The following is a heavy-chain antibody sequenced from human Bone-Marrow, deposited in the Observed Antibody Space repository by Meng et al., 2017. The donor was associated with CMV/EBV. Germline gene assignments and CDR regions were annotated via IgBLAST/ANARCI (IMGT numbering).Heavy chain of an antibody. Sequence: GESLKISCAASGFTFGSYGIHWVRQAPGKGLEWVAVISYDGSNKYYADSVKGRFTISRDNSKNTLYLQMNSLRAEDTAVYYCARDTPSSSGYHNWFDPWGQGTLVTVSS. J-gene: IGHJ5*02. CDR2: ISYDGSNK. D-gene: IGHD3-22*01. CDR1: GFTFGSYG. CDR3: ARDTPSSSGYHNWFDP. V-gene: IGHV3-30*19.